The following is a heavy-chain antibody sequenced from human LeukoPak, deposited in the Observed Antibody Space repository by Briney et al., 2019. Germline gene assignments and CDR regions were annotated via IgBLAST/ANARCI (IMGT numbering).Heavy chain of an antibody. CDR3: AKEAPHYSYATD. V-gene: IGHV3-74*01. CDR1: GFNFVNTW. Sequence: GGSLRLSCAASGFNFVNTWMHWVRQAPGKGLVWVARIKNDGSGIIYADSVEGRFTISRDNAKNSLYLQMNSLRAEDTAVYYCAKEAPHYSYATDWGQGTLVTVSS. D-gene: IGHD3-16*01. CDR2: IKNDGSGI. J-gene: IGHJ4*02.